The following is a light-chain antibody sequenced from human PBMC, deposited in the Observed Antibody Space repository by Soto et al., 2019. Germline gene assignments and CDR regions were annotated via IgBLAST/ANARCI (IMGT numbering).Light chain of an antibody. J-gene: IGLJ3*02. Sequence: QSALTQPASVSDSPGQSITISCTGTSGDVGGYNYVSWYQQHPGKAPKLMIYDVNNRPSGISNRFSGSKSGNTASLTISGLQAEDEADYYCSSHTSSSTLVFGGGTKLTVL. CDR3: SSHTSSSTLV. CDR1: SGDVGGYNY. CDR2: DVN. V-gene: IGLV2-14*03.